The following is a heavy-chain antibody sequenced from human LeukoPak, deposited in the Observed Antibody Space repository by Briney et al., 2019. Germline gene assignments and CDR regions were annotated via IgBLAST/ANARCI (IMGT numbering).Heavy chain of an antibody. CDR1: GFTFSDYI. V-gene: IGHV3-72*01. D-gene: IGHD3-16*01. CDR3: TRDGGEGGNSAFDI. Sequence: QPGGSLRLSCAASGFTFSDYILDWVRQAPGKGLEWVGRIGRGTNSYTTEYAASVKGRFIISRDDSKNSLYLHMNSLKTEDTAVYHCTRDGGEGGNSAFDIWGQGTMVTVSS. CDR2: IGRGTNSYTT. J-gene: IGHJ3*02.